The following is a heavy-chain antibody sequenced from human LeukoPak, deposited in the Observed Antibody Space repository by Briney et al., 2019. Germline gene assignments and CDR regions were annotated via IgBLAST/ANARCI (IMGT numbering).Heavy chain of an antibody. Sequence: PGGSLRLSCTASGFPLSNYAMTWVRQAPGKGLGWVSGITGSGGSTYYADAVKGRFTISRDNSKNTLFLQMNSLRAEDTAVYYCARTGFSSGSAKAFDIWGQGTMVTVSS. CDR1: GFPLSNYA. J-gene: IGHJ3*02. V-gene: IGHV3-23*01. CDR2: ITGSGGST. D-gene: IGHD6-19*01. CDR3: ARTGFSSGSAKAFDI.